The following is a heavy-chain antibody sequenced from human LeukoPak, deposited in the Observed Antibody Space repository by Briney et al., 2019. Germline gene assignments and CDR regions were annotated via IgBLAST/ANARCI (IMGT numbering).Heavy chain of an antibody. CDR3: ARDQGYSSGLLLDY. J-gene: IGHJ4*02. CDR1: GFTFSSYS. Sequence: GGSLRLSCAASGFTFSSYSMNWVRQAPGRGLEWVSSISSSSSYIYYADSVKGRFTISRDNAKNSLYLQMNSLRAEDTAVYYCARDQGYSSGLLLDYWGQGTLVTVSS. D-gene: IGHD6-19*01. CDR2: ISSSSSYI. V-gene: IGHV3-21*01.